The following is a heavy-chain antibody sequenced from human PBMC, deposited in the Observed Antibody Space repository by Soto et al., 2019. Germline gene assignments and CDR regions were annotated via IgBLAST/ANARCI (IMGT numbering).Heavy chain of an antibody. Sequence: SETLSLTCAVSGGSISSSNWWSWVRQPPGKGLEWIGEIYHSGSTNYNPSLKSRVTISVDKSKNQFSLKLSSVTAADTAVYYCARAHPGIAAAGTLFDYWGQGTLVTVSS. V-gene: IGHV4-4*02. J-gene: IGHJ4*02. CDR3: ARAHPGIAAAGTLFDY. CDR1: GGSISSSNW. CDR2: IYHSGST. D-gene: IGHD6-13*01.